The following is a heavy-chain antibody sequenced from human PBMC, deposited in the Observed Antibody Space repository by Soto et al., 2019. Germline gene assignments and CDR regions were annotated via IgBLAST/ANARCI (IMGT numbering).Heavy chain of an antibody. D-gene: IGHD5-12*01. CDR3: ARDFVSTIGDFDY. V-gene: IGHV1-2*02. CDR2: VNPNSGAT. J-gene: IGHJ4*02. CDR1: GYSFTGYY. Sequence: QVQLVQSGAEVKKPGASVKVSCKASGYSFTGYYIHWVRQAPGQGLEWVGWVNPNSGATNYAQKLQGRGTMTRGTSINTAYMEVSRLTSDDTAVYYCARDFVSTIGDFDYWGQGTLVTVSS.